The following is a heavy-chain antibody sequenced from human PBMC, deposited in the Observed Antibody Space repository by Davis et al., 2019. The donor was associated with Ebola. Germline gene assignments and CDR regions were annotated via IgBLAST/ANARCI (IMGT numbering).Heavy chain of an antibody. Sequence: ASVKVSCKVSGYTLTELSIHWVRQAPGKGLEWMGGFDPEDGETIYAQKFQGRVTMIEDTSTDTAYMELSSLRSEDTAVYYCALTELFDYWGQGTLVTVSS. CDR2: FDPEDGET. CDR3: ALTELFDY. CDR1: GYTLTELS. J-gene: IGHJ4*02. V-gene: IGHV1-24*01. D-gene: IGHD3-9*01.